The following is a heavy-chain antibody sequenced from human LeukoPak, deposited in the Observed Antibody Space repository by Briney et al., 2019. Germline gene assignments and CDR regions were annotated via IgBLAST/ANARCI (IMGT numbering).Heavy chain of an antibody. V-gene: IGHV4-4*07. J-gene: IGHJ5*01. D-gene: IGHD1-14*01. CDR1: GRSISSYF. Sequence: PSETLSLTCTVSGRSISSYFWNWMRQPAGKGLEWIGRIYISGSTIYNPSLKSRVTLSVDTSKNQVSLKLSSVTAADTAMYYCAIGESEVAPTFRNGENWIDSSGQGTLVTVSS. CDR2: IYISGST. CDR3: AIGESEVAPTFRNGENWIDS.